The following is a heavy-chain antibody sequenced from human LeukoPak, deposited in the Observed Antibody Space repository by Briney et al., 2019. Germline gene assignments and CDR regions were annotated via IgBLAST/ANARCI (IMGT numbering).Heavy chain of an antibody. CDR2: ISSSGSII. CDR1: GFTFSSYE. CDR3: ARDGRDGYGNY. J-gene: IGHJ4*02. V-gene: IGHV3-48*03. D-gene: IGHD5-24*01. Sequence: PGGSLRLSCAASGFTFSSYEMNWVRQAPGKGLEGVSYISSSGSIIYYADSVKGRSTISRDNAKNSLYLQMNSLRAEDTAVYYCARDGRDGYGNYWGQGTLVTVSS.